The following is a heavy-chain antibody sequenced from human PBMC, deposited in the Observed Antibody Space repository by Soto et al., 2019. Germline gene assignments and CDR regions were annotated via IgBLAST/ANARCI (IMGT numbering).Heavy chain of an antibody. CDR3: ARAPLGIIVAPDF. CDR1: GGTFSSYT. CDR2: IIAILGIA. Sequence: SVKVSCKASGGTFSSYTISWVRQAPGQGLEWMGRIIAILGIAKYAQKFQGRVTITADKSTSTAYMELSSLRSEDTAVYYCARAPLGIIVAPDFWGQGTLVTVSS. D-gene: IGHD3-22*01. J-gene: IGHJ4*02. V-gene: IGHV1-69*02.